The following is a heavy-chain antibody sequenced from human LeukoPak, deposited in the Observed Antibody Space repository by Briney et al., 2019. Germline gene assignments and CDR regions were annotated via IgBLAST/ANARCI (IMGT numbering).Heavy chain of an antibody. CDR1: GDSVSSNSAA. CDR3: AIRSPVNRAFDI. J-gene: IGHJ3*02. CDR2: TYYRSKWYN. Sequence: SQTPSLTCAISGDSVSSNSAAWNWIRQSPSRGLEWLGRTYYRSKWYNDYAVSVKSRITINPDTSKNQFSLQLNSVTPEDTAVYYCAIRSPVNRAFDIWGQGTMVTVSS. V-gene: IGHV6-1*01.